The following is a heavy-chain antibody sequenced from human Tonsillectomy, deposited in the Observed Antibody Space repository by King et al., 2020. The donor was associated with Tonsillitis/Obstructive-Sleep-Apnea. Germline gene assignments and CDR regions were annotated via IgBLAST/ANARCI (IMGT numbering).Heavy chain of an antibody. CDR3: ARAGDYYRTGRFGDAFDI. J-gene: IGHJ3*02. CDR2: ISSSSSYI. CDR1: GFTFSSYS. V-gene: IGHV3-21*01. Sequence: VQLVESGGGLVKPGGSLRLSCAASGFTFSSYSMNWVRQAPGKGLEWVSSISSSSSYIYYADSVKGRFTISRDNAKNTLYLQMNSLRGEDTAIYYCARAGDYYRTGRFGDAFDIWGQGTMVTVSS. D-gene: IGHD3-10*01.